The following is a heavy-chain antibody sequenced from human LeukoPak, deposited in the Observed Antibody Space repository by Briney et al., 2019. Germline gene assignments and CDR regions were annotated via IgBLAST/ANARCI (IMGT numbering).Heavy chain of an antibody. CDR1: GYTFTGYY. CDR3: ARLWDTAMGFDY. D-gene: IGHD5-18*01. Sequence: ASMKVSCKASGYTFTGYYMHWVRQAPGQGLEWMGWINPNSGGTNYAQKFQGRVTMTRDTSISTTYMELSSLTSDDTAVYYCARLWDTAMGFDYWGQGTLVTVSS. J-gene: IGHJ4*02. V-gene: IGHV1-2*02. CDR2: INPNSGGT.